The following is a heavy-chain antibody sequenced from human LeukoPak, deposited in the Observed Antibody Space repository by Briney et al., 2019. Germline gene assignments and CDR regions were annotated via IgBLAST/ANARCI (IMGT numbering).Heavy chain of an antibody. CDR1: GFNFDDYV. D-gene: IGHD6-6*01. CDR2: INWNGGSR. Sequence: GGSLRLSCAASGFNFDDYVMNWVRQAPGKGLEWVSGINWNGGSRGYADSVKGRFTISRDNAKNSLYLQMSSLRVEDTAVYYCTRDPRHFDSCGQGTLVTVSS. J-gene: IGHJ5*01. CDR3: TRDPRHFDS. V-gene: IGHV3-20*04.